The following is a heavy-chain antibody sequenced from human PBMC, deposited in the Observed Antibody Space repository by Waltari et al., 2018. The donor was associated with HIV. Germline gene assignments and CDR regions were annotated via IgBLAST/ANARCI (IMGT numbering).Heavy chain of an antibody. CDR1: GFTFSSYS. D-gene: IGHD2-2*01. V-gene: IGHV3-21*01. J-gene: IGHJ3*02. CDR2: ISSSSSYI. CDR3: ARDREFCSSTSCPYDAFDI. Sequence: EVQLVESGGGLVKPGGSLRLSCAASGFTFSSYSMNWLRQAPGKGLEWVSAISSSSSYIYYADSVKGRFTISRDNAKNSLYLQMNSLRAEDTAVYYCARDREFCSSTSCPYDAFDIWGQGTMVTVSS.